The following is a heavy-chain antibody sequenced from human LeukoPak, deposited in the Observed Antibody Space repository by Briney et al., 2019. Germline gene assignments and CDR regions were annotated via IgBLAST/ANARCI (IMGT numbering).Heavy chain of an antibody. CDR2: IYTSGST. J-gene: IGHJ4*02. V-gene: IGHV4-4*07. Sequence: SETLSLTCTVSGGSISSYYWSWIRQPAGKGLVWIGRIYTSGSTNYNPSLKSRVTMSVDTSKNQFSLKLSSVTAADTAVYYCAGEGMTTVTHGLDYWGQGTLVTVSS. CDR3: AGEGMTTVTHGLDY. D-gene: IGHD4-17*01. CDR1: GGSISSYY.